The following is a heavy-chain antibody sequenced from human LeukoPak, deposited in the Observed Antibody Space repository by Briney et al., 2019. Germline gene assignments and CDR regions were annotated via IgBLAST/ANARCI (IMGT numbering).Heavy chain of an antibody. D-gene: IGHD2-8*01. CDR1: GFSISNYD. V-gene: IGHV3-66*01. CDR2: IYSGGST. CDR3: ARNGGGLGL. J-gene: IGHJ4*02. Sequence: TGGSLRLSCAASGFSISNYDMTWVRQAPGKGLEWVSIIYSGGSTSYADSVRGRFTISRDNSKNTLYLQMNSLRAEDTAVYYCARNGGGLGLWGQGTLVTVSS.